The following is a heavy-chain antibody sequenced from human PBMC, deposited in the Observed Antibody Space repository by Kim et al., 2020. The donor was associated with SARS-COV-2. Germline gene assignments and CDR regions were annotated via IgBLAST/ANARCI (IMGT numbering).Heavy chain of an antibody. Sequence: GGSLRLSCAASEFTFDKYAMHWVRQAPGKGLEWVSSISWNSGRIAYADSVKGRFTVSRDNAKNSLFLQMNSLRAEDTASYHCAKDGYSYGSPYFYYMDVWGKGTTVTVSS. CDR1: EFTFDKYA. V-gene: IGHV3-9*01. D-gene: IGHD5-18*01. J-gene: IGHJ6*03. CDR3: AKDGYSYGSPYFYYMDV. CDR2: ISWNSGRI.